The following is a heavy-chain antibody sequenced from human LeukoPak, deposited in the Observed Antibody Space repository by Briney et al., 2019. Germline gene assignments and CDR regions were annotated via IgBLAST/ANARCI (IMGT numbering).Heavy chain of an antibody. CDR1: GFTFSSYW. J-gene: IGHJ1*01. D-gene: IGHD3-22*01. CDR3: TRGQYYSHSSGFSLADYFHH. CDR2: IKSDRTTT. Sequence: PAGGSLRLXCAASGFTFSSYWMHWVRQAPGQAPVWVSRIKSDRTTTTYADSVRGRFTISRGNAKNILYLQMNSLRAEDTAVYYCTRGQYYSHSSGFSLADYFHHWGQGSLVTVSS. V-gene: IGHV3-74*01.